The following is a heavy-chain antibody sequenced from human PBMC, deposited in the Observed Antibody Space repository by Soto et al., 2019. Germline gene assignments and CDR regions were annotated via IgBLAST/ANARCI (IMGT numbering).Heavy chain of an antibody. J-gene: IGHJ4*02. D-gene: IGHD3-10*01. V-gene: IGHV3-30*18. CDR2: ISYDGSNK. CDR1: GFIFSTYG. CDR3: AKDGKVSGSGTYHIDY. Sequence: QVKLVESGGGVVQPGRSLRLSCAASGFIFSTYGMHWVRQAPGKGLEWVAVISYDGSNKYYADSVKGRFTISRVKSQNTVYLQMNSLRGEDTAVYYCAKDGKVSGSGTYHIDYWGQGTLVTVSS.